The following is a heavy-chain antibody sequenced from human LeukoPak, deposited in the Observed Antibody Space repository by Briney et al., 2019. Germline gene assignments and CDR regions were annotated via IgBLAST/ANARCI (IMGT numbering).Heavy chain of an antibody. CDR2: IYTSGST. CDR3: ARGRDGYNYV. V-gene: IGHV4-4*09. Sequence: IPSETLSLTCTVSGGSISSYYWSWIRQPPGKGLEWIGYIYTSGSTNYNPSLKSRVTISVDTSKNQFSLKLSSVTAADTAVYYCARGRDGYNYVWGLGTLVTVSS. J-gene: IGHJ4*02. D-gene: IGHD5-24*01. CDR1: GGSISSYY.